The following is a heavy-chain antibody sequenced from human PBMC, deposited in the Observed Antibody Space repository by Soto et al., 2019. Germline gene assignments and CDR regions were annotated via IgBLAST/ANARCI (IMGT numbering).Heavy chain of an antibody. D-gene: IGHD4-17*01. J-gene: IGHJ5*02. CDR3: ARENYGDYLNWFDP. CDR2: ISSSSSTI. Sequence: EVQLVESGGGLVQPGGSLRLSCAASGFTFSSYSMNWVRQAPGKRLEWVSYISSSSSTIYYADSVKGRFTISRDNAKNSLYLQMNSLRDEDTAVYYCARENYGDYLNWFDPWGQGTLVTVSS. CDR1: GFTFSSYS. V-gene: IGHV3-48*02.